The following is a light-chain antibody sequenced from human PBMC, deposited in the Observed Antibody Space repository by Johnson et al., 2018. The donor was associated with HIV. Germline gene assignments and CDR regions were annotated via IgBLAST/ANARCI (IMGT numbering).Light chain of an antibody. Sequence: QSVLTQPPSVSAAPGQKVTISCSGSSSNIGNNYVSWYQQLPGTAPKLLIYDSYKRPSGIPDRLSGSKSGTSATLGITGLQTGDEADYYCGTWDSSLIALYVFGTGTQVTVL. CDR3: GTWDSSLIALYV. CDR2: DSY. CDR1: SSNIGNNY. J-gene: IGLJ1*01. V-gene: IGLV1-51*01.